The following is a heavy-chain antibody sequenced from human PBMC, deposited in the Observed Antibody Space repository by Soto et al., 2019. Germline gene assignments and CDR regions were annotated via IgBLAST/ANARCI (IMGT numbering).Heavy chain of an antibody. CDR1: GYTFSSHA. Sequence: GASVKVSCKASGYTFSSHAIHWVGQAPGQRLEWMVCINAGNGDTNYSQKFQGRVAITTDTSASSAYLELSTLRSEDTAVYYCARDGARIAVFGVVYYFDYGGQGTVVTVSS. V-gene: IGHV1-3*01. CDR3: ARDGARIAVFGVVYYFDY. J-gene: IGHJ4*02. CDR2: INAGNGDT. D-gene: IGHD3-3*01.